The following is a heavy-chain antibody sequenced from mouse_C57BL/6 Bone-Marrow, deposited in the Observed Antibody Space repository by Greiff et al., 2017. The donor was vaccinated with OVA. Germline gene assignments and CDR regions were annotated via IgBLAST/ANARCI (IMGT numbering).Heavy chain of an antibody. CDR2: IYPGSGST. J-gene: IGHJ1*03. D-gene: IGHD1-1*01. Sequence: QVQLKQPGAELVKPGASVKMSCKASGYTFTSYWITWVKQRPGQGLEWIGDIYPGSGSTNYNEKFKSKATLTVDTSSSTAYMQLSSLTSEDSAVYYCAKELHWYFDVWGTGTTVTVSS. CDR1: GYTFTSYW. V-gene: IGHV1-55*01. CDR3: AKELHWYFDV.